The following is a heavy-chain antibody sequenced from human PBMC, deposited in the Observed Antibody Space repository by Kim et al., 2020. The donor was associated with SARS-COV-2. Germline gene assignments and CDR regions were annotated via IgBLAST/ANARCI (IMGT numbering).Heavy chain of an antibody. D-gene: IGHD5-18*01. J-gene: IGHJ3*02. Sequence: QKFQGRVTITRDTTASTAYMERSSMRSEDTAVYYCARQQLWFTAGAFDIWGQGTMVTVSS. V-gene: IGHV1-3*01. CDR3: ARQQLWFTAGAFDI.